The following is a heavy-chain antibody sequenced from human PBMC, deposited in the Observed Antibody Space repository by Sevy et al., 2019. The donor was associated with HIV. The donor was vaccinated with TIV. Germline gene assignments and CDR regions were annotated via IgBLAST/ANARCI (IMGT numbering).Heavy chain of an antibody. D-gene: IGHD1-26*01. V-gene: IGHV3-7*01. Sequence: GGSLRLSCAASGFSFRVYWMSWVRQVPGKGLEWVANIRQDGSEKYYLGSVGGRFTISRDNANNSLYLQMDSLRAEDTGVYYCATTSGGSFDNWGQGALVTVSS. CDR1: GFSFRVYW. CDR3: ATTSGGSFDN. CDR2: IRQDGSEK. J-gene: IGHJ4*02.